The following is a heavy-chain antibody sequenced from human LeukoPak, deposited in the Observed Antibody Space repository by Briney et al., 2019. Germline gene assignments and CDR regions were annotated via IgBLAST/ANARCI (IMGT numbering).Heavy chain of an antibody. V-gene: IGHV3-23*01. CDR3: AKDPTSVGGRHDWLLDS. CDR2: IGFGDDSA. J-gene: IGHJ5*02. D-gene: IGHD3-9*01. CDR1: GFTFNNYA. Sequence: PGGSLRLSCAASGFTFNNYAMSWVRQAPGKGLEWVSTIGFGDDSAYYADSVKGRSTISRDNSKNTLYLQMNYLRAEDTAVYYCAKDPTSVGGRHDWLLDSWGQGTLATVSS.